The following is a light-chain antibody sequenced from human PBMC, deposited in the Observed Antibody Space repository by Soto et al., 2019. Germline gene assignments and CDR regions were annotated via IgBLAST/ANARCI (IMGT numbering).Light chain of an antibody. J-gene: IGKJ1*01. CDR2: GTS. CDR3: QQFASSLT. V-gene: IGKV3-20*01. CDR1: QSVDSAF. Sequence: IVLTQSPGSLSLSLGERATLSCRASQSVDSAFFAWYQQKPGQPPRLLIFGTSRRATGIPDRFSGSGSGTDFTLTISSLEPEDFAVYYCQQFASSLTFGQGTKVEI.